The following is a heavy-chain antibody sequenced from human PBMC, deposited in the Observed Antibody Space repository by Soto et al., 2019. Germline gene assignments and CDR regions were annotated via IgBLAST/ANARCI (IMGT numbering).Heavy chain of an antibody. Sequence: ASVKVSCKVSGYTLTELSMHWVRQAPGKGLEWMGGFDPEDGETIYAQKFQGRVTMTRNTSISTAYMELSSLRSEDTAVYYCATNYYYGMDVWGQGTTVTVSS. CDR3: ATNYYYGMDV. CDR1: GYTLTELS. J-gene: IGHJ6*02. V-gene: IGHV1-24*01. CDR2: FDPEDGET.